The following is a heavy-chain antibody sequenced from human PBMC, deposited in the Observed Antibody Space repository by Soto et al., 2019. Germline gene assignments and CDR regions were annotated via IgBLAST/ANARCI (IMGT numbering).Heavy chain of an antibody. D-gene: IGHD6-6*01. CDR3: ARGRDGDY. CDR1: GYAFTTYG. J-gene: IGHJ4*02. V-gene: IGHV1-18*01. Sequence: QVHLVQSGAEVKKPGALVKVACKGSGYAFTTYGITWVRQAPGQGLEWMGWISAHNGNTNYAQKLQGRVTVTRDTSTSTAYMELRSLRSDDTAVYYCARGRDGDYWGQGVLVTVSS. CDR2: ISAHNGNT.